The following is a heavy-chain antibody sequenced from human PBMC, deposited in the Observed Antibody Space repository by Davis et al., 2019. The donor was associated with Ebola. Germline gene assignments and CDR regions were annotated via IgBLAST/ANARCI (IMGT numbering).Heavy chain of an antibody. J-gene: IGHJ4*02. CDR3: AKEEDPYYFDS. CDR1: GYTFTSYY. CDR2: INPSGGST. Sequence: ASVKVSCKASGYTFTSYYMHWVRQAPGQGLEWMGIINPSGGSTSYAQKFQGRVTMTRDTSTSTVYMELSSLRDEDTAVYYCAKEEDPYYFDSWGQGTLVTVSS. V-gene: IGHV1-46*01.